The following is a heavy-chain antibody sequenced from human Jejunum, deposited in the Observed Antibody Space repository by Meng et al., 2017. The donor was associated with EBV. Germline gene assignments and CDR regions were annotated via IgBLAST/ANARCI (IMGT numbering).Heavy chain of an antibody. J-gene: IGHJ4*02. CDR1: GYTFTGYF. V-gene: IGHV1-2*06. CDR3: ARDYSDSSRQGY. CDR2: INPNSGGT. Sequence: QGQRVQSGDEVKQPGALVRVCCKASGYTFTGYFIHWVRQAPGQGLEWMGRINPNSGGTSYTQKFQGRVTMTRDTSITTAYMELSRLGSDDTAVYYCARDYSDSSRQGYWGQGTLVTVSS. D-gene: IGHD3-22*01.